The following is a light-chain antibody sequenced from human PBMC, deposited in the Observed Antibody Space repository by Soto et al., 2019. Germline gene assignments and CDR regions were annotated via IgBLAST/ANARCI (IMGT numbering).Light chain of an antibody. V-gene: IGKV1-39*01. Sequence: DLQMTQSPSSLSASVGDRVTITCRASQSITIYLNWYQQRPGKAPKLLIYAASSLQSGVPSRFSGSGSGTDFTLTISSLQPEDFAIYYCQQRFNLPLTFGQGTRL. J-gene: IGKJ5*01. CDR3: QQRFNLPLT. CDR1: QSITIY. CDR2: AAS.